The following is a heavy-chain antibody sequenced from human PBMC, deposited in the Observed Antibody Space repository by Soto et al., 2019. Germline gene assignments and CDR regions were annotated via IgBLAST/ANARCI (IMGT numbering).Heavy chain of an antibody. V-gene: IGHV5-51*01. CDR3: ASSVLVTSTMNYFDL. CDR1: GYSFSNFW. D-gene: IGHD2-8*02. Sequence: GESLKISCQASGYSFSNFWIAWVRQMPGEGLEWLGIIYPDDSDTRYSPSFLGQATISADKSIKTTYLQWSSLKASDTAIYFCASSVLVTSTMNYFDLWGQGTLVTVSS. J-gene: IGHJ4*02. CDR2: IYPDDSDT.